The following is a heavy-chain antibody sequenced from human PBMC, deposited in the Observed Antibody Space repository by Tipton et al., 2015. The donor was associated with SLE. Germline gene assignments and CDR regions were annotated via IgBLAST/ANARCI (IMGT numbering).Heavy chain of an antibody. CDR3: ARTSQGCLDY. Sequence: TLSLTCTVSGGSISSYYWSWIRQPPGKGLEWIGYIYYSGSTNYNPSLKSRVTISVDTSKNRFSLKLSSVTAADTAVYYCARTSQGCLDYWGQGTLVTVSS. V-gene: IGHV4-59*08. J-gene: IGHJ4*02. D-gene: IGHD2-15*01. CDR2: IYYSGST. CDR1: GGSISSYY.